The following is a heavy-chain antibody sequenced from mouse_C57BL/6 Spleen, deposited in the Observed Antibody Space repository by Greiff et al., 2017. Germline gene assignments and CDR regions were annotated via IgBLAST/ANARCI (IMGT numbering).Heavy chain of an antibody. V-gene: IGHV1-69*01. J-gene: IGHJ2*01. CDR1: GYTFTSYW. CDR2: IDPSDSYT. Sequence: QVQLQQPGAELVMPGASVKLSCKASGYTFTSYWMHWVKQRPGQGLEWIGEIDPSDSYTNYNQKFKGKSTLTVDKSSSTAYMQLSSLTSEDSAVYDCARGATGDYYFDYWGQGTTLTVSS. D-gene: IGHD2-13*01. CDR3: ARGATGDYYFDY.